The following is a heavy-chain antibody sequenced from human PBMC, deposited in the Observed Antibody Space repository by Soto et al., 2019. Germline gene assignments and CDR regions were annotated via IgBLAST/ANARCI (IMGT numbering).Heavy chain of an antibody. Sequence: EVQLVESGGGLVQPGRYLRLSCAASGCTFDDYAMHGVRQVPGKGLEWVSGISWNSGNIDYADSVKGRFTISRDNAKNALELQMNSLRVEDTALYYCAKDTYSSSPYYMDVWGKGTTVTVSS. V-gene: IGHV3-9*01. J-gene: IGHJ6*03. CDR3: AKDTYSSSPYYMDV. CDR2: ISWNSGNI. D-gene: IGHD6-6*01. CDR1: GCTFDDYA.